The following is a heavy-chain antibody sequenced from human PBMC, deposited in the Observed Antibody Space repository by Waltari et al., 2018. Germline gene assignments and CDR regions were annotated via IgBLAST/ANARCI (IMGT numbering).Heavy chain of an antibody. Sequence: QLQLQESGPGLVKPSETLSLTCTVSGGSISTSSYYWGWLRQPPGKGLEWIESIYYSGSTYYTPSLKSRVTISVDTSKNQFSLKLSSVTAADTAIYYCARLGDNSRAFDYWGQGTLVTVSS. CDR1: GGSISTSSYY. V-gene: IGHV4-39*01. CDR3: ARLGDNSRAFDY. J-gene: IGHJ4*02. D-gene: IGHD2-21*01. CDR2: IYYSGST.